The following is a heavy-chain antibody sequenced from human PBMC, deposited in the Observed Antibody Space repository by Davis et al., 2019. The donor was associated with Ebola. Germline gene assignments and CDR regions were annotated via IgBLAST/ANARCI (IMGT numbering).Heavy chain of an antibody. D-gene: IGHD2-2*02. CDR3: ARALIVVVPAAIHYYFDY. CDR1: GDSVSSNSAA. V-gene: IGHV6-1*01. CDR2: TYSRSKWYN. J-gene: IGHJ4*02. Sequence: SQTLSLTCAISGDSVSSNSAAWNWIRQSPSRGLEWLGRTYSRSKWYNDYAVSVKSRITINPDTSKNQFSLQLNSVTPEDTAVYYCARALIVVVPAAIHYYFDYWGQGTLVTVSS.